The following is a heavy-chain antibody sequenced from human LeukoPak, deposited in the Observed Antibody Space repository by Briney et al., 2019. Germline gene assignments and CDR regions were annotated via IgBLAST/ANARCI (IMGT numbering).Heavy chain of an antibody. D-gene: IGHD4-17*01. CDR3: ARHDTVFWFDS. CDR1: GGPIATYKDY. CDR2: SHHTGGT. J-gene: IGHJ5*01. Sequence: PSETLSLTCKVSGGPIATYKDYWGWVRQSAGKGLEWIGSSHHTGGTFYNPSLQSRVTIVLDTSNNLFSLKVDSVTAGDTAVYYCARHDTVFWFDSWGQDTLATVSS. V-gene: IGHV4-39*01.